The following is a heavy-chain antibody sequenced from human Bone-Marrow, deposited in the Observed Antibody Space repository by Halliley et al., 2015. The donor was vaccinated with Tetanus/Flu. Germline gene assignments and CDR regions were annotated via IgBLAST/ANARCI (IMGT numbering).Heavy chain of an antibody. V-gene: IGHV4-34*01. J-gene: IGHJ6*02. D-gene: IGHD6-19*01. CDR2: IIPYGNI. CDR1: GGSFGDSGYY. Sequence: TLSLTCAVYGGSFGDSGYYWNWCRQPPGKGLEWIGEIIPYGNINYNQSLQSRVTISVDTSKNQFSLKLSSVSAAGTAVYYCARGHRVSNGWGTYYNYGMDAWGQGSAVSVSS. CDR3: ARGHRVSNGWGTYYNYGMDA.